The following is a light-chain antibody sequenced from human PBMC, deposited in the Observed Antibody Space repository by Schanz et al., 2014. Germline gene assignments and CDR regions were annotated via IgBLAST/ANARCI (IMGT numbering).Light chain of an antibody. CDR3: SSYAGSSTFGDVV. V-gene: IGLV2-11*01. CDR2: DVS. J-gene: IGLJ2*01. Sequence: QSALTQPRSVSGSPGQSVTISCAGSTSDVGGYKDVSWYQQHPGKVPKVLIYDVSNRPSGVSNRFSGSKSGNTASLTISGLQAEDEADYYCSSYAGSSTFGDVVFGGGTKLTVL. CDR1: TSDVGGYKD.